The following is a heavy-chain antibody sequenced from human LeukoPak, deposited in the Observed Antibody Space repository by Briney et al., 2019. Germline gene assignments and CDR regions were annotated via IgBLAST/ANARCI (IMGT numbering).Heavy chain of an antibody. J-gene: IGHJ4*02. CDR2: IYTSGST. Sequence: SQTLSLTCTVSGGSISSNSYYWSWIRQPAGKGLEWIGRIYTSGSTNYNPSLKSRVTMSVDTSKNQFSLKLSSVTAADTAVYYCARDRYYYGSGSYYFDYWGQGTLVTVSS. CDR3: ARDRYYYGSGSYYFDY. V-gene: IGHV4-61*02. D-gene: IGHD3-10*01. CDR1: GGSISSNSYY.